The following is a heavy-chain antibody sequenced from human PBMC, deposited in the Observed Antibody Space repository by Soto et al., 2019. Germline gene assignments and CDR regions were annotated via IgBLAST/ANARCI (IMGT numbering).Heavy chain of an antibody. CDR3: ARDLLPNVVVPAAKGNYYYGMDV. J-gene: IGHJ6*02. Sequence: PGGSLRLSCAASGFTFSSYSMNWVRQAPGKGLEWVSSISSSSYIYYADSVKGRFTISRDNAKNSLYLQMNSLRAEDTAVYYCARDLLPNVVVPAAKGNYYYGMDVWGQGTTVTVSS. CDR1: GFTFSSYS. D-gene: IGHD2-2*01. V-gene: IGHV3-21*01. CDR2: ISSSSYI.